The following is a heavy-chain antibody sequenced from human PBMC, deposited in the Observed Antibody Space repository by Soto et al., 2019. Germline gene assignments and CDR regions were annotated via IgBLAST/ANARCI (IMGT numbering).Heavy chain of an antibody. Sequence: QVQLVQSESEVKKPGSSVKVSCKVSGGTFKNYAISWVRQAPGQGLQWVGGILPVFDELHYVPKLQGRVTITADEVTSRAHLELGSVTSEDTAVYFCARASDTRGYHYWGQGTLVTVSS. J-gene: IGHJ4*02. D-gene: IGHD3-22*01. CDR2: ILPVFDEL. CDR1: GGTFKNYA. CDR3: ARASDTRGYHY. V-gene: IGHV1-69*01.